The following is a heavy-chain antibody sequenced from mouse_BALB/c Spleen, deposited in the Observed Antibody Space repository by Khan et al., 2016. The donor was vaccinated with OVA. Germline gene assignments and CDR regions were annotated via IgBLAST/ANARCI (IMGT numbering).Heavy chain of an antibody. D-gene: IGHD2-3*01. J-gene: IGHJ3*01. Sequence: VQLKQSGAELVRSGASVKLSCTGSDFNIKDYYMPWVKPRPEQGLEWIGWIDPENGLTEYAPQFLDQAPMTADTSSNTAYLQLSSLTSEDTAVYYCNTGDGYSAWFAYWGQGTLVTVSA. V-gene: IGHV14-4*02. CDR1: DFNIKDYY. CDR3: NTGDGYSAWFAY. CDR2: IDPENGLT.